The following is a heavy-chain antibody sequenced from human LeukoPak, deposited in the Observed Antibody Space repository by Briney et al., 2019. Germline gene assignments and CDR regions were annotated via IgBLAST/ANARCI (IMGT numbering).Heavy chain of an antibody. Sequence: PGGSLRLSCAASGFTFSSYSMNWVRQAPGKGLEWVSFISSSSDIYYAESVKGRFTISIDNAKNSLYLQMNSLRAEDTAVYYCARVTDFWGQGTMVTVSS. CDR2: ISSSSDI. J-gene: IGHJ3*01. CDR3: ARVTDF. CDR1: GFTFSSYS. V-gene: IGHV3-21*05.